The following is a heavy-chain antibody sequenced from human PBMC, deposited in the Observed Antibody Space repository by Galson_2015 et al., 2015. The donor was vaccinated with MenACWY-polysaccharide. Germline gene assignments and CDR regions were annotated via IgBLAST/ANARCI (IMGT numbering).Heavy chain of an antibody. V-gene: IGHV3-48*01. Sequence: SLRLSCAASGFTFSSYSMNWVRQAPGKGLEWVSYISSSSSTIYYADSVKGRFTISRDNAKSSLYLQMNSLRAEDTAVYYCARVSNDYDSSGYYYYYYGMDVWGQGTTVTVSS. CDR3: ARVSNDYDSSGYYYYYYGMDV. J-gene: IGHJ6*02. CDR2: ISSSSSTI. D-gene: IGHD3-22*01. CDR1: GFTFSSYS.